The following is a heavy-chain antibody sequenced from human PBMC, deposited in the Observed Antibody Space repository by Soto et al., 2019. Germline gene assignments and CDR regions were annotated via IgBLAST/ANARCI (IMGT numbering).Heavy chain of an antibody. D-gene: IGHD2-2*01. Sequence: EVQLLESGGALVQPGGSLTLSCEYSGFTPRAFAMNWIRQAPGKGLEYVSGISGSGDATYYAGSVEGRFTLSRDNFRGKVYLQMNSLRADDTATYYCAKAHQDSGVLPAALDHWGRGTLVTVSS. V-gene: IGHV3-23*01. CDR1: GFTPRAFA. CDR2: ISGSGDAT. J-gene: IGHJ4*02. CDR3: AKAHQDSGVLPAALDH.